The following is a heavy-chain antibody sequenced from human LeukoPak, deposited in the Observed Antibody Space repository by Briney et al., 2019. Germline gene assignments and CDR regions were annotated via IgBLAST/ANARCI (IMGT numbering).Heavy chain of an antibody. D-gene: IGHD3-16*01. Sequence: SETLSLTCTVSGGSISSYYWSWIRQPPGKGLEWIGYIYYSGSTNYNPSLKSRVTISVDTSKNQFSLKLSSVTAADTAVYYCARVGAVRDTFDIWGQGTMVTASS. J-gene: IGHJ3*02. CDR3: ARVGAVRDTFDI. V-gene: IGHV4-59*01. CDR1: GGSISSYY. CDR2: IYYSGST.